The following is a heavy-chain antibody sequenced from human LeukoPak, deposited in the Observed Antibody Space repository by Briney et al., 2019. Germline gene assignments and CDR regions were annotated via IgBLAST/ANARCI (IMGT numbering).Heavy chain of an antibody. CDR3: ARGVRGWYDGAYDV. Sequence: PGGSLRLSCAASGFTFSSYSMNWVRQAPGKGLEWVSAISGSGGSTYYADSVKGRFTISRDTSNNSLYLQMNSLTADDTAVYYCARGVRGWYDGAYDVWGQGTMVAVSS. J-gene: IGHJ3*01. CDR2: ISGSGGST. D-gene: IGHD6-19*01. V-gene: IGHV3-23*01. CDR1: GFTFSSYS.